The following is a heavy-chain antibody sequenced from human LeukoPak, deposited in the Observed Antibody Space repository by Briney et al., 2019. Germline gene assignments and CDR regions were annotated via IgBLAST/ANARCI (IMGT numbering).Heavy chain of an antibody. D-gene: IGHD2-2*01. CDR1: GGSFSGYY. J-gene: IGHJ4*02. Sequence: SETLSLTCAVYGGSFSGYYWSWIRQPPGKGLEWIGEINHSGSTNYNPSLKSRVTISVDTSKNQFSLKLSSVTAADTAVYYCARGGYCSSTSCYNDYWGQGTLVTVSS. V-gene: IGHV4-34*01. CDR3: ARGGYCSSTSCYNDY. CDR2: INHSGST.